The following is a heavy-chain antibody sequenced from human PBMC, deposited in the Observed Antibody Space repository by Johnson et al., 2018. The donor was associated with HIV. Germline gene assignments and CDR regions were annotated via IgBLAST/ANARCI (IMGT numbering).Heavy chain of an antibody. CDR2: ISYDGSDK. V-gene: IGHV3-30*04. J-gene: IGHJ3*02. D-gene: IGHD1-26*01. CDR1: GFTFSSYA. Sequence: QVQLVESGGGVVQPGRSLRLSCAASGFTFSSYAMHWVRQAPGKGLEWVAVISYDGSDKYYADSVKGRFTISRDNSKNTLYLQMNSLRAEDTAVYSCARGDRSTYYRRGAFDIWGQGTMVTVSS. CDR3: ARGDRSTYYRRGAFDI.